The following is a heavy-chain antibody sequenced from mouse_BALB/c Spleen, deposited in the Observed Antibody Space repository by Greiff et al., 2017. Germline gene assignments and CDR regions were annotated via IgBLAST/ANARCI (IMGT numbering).Heavy chain of an antibody. CDR3: TRGGSSPYYAMDY. CDR1: GFTFSSYT. J-gene: IGHJ4*01. Sequence: DVKLVESGGGLVKPGGSLKLSCAASGFTFSSYTMSWVRQTPEKRLEWVATISSGGSYTYYPDSVKGRFTISRDNAKNTLYLQMSSLKSEDTAMYYCTRGGSSPYYAMDYWGQGTSVTVSS. CDR2: ISSGGSYT. D-gene: IGHD1-1*01. V-gene: IGHV5-6-4*01.